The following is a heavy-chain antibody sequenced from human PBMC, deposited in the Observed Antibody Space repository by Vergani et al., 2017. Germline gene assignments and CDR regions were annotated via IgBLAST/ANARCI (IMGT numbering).Heavy chain of an antibody. D-gene: IGHD1-1*01. J-gene: IGHJ4*02. CDR3: VKTDNWNDLDF. CDR1: GFTFSSYA. Sequence: EVQLLESGGGLVQPGGSLRLSCAASGFTFSSYAMSWVRQAPGKGLEWVSAISGSGGSTYYADSVKGRFTISRDNSKNTVFLQMNTLRKDDTGLCYCVKTDNWNDLDFWGQGTLVTVTS. V-gene: IGHV3-23*01. CDR2: ISGSGGST.